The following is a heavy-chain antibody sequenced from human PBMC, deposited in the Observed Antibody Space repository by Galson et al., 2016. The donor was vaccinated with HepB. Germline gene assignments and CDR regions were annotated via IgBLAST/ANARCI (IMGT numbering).Heavy chain of an antibody. V-gene: IGHV3-23*01. CDR3: AIDSVGGPKSNFPDS. J-gene: IGHJ5*01. D-gene: IGHD4-23*01. CDR1: GFTFSFSNYA. CDR2: INDTPDRT. Sequence: SLRLSCAASGFTFSFSNYAMTWVRQAPGKGLEWVSAINDTPDRTYYADSVKGRFTISRDSSKSTVFLQMSSLRAADTAVYYCAIDSVGGPKSNFPDSWGQGTLVTVSS.